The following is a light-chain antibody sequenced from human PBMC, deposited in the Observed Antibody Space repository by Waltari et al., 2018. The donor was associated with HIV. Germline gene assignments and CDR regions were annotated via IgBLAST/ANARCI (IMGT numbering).Light chain of an antibody. J-gene: IGKJ1*01. CDR2: AAS. V-gene: IGKV1D-8*01. Sequence: VIWMTQSPPLISASAGDRVPLSCRLNQGISNYLVWFQQKPGKAPELILYAASTLQSGVSSRFSGSGSGTDFTLTINNLQSEDFATYYCQQYYSFPWTFGQGTRVEIK. CDR3: QQYYSFPWT. CDR1: QGISNY.